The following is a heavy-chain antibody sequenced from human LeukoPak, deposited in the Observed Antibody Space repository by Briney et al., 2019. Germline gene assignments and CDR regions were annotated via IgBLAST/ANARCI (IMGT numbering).Heavy chain of an antibody. D-gene: IGHD3-10*01. CDR1: GFIFSSSW. CDR3: VRGGYSSFDY. J-gene: IGHJ4*02. Sequence: QSGGSLRLSCAASGFIFSSSWMSWVRQAPGKGLEWVANINQDGSQRHYVDSVKGRFTISRDNAKNLLYLQMNSLGAEDTAVYYCVRGGYSSFDYWGQGTLVTVSS. V-gene: IGHV3-7*01. CDR2: INQDGSQR.